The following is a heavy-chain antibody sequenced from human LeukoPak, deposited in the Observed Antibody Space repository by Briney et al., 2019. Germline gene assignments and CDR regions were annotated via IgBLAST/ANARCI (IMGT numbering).Heavy chain of an antibody. J-gene: IGHJ5*02. Sequence: SETLSLTCTVSGGSISSSSYYWGWIRQPPGKGLEWIGSIYYGGSTYYNPSLKSRVTISVDTSKNQFSLKLSSVTAADTAVYYCARPQTAGAWFDPWGQGTLVTVSS. V-gene: IGHV4-39*01. D-gene: IGHD6-19*01. CDR3: ARPQTAGAWFDP. CDR1: GGSISSSSYY. CDR2: IYYGGST.